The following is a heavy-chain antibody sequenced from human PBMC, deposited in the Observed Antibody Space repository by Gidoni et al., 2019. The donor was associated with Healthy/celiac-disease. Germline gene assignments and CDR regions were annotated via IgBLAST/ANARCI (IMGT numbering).Heavy chain of an antibody. D-gene: IGHD3-10*01. CDR3: AKDSSSVLLWFGELTGPGLFDY. CDR1: GFTFADYA. Sequence: EVQLVESGGGLVQPGRSLRLSCAASGFTFADYAMHWVRQAPGKGLEWVSGISWNSGSIGYADSVKGRFTISRDNAKNSLYLQMNSLRAEDTALYYCAKDSSSVLLWFGELTGPGLFDYWGQGTLVTVSS. CDR2: ISWNSGSI. V-gene: IGHV3-9*01. J-gene: IGHJ4*02.